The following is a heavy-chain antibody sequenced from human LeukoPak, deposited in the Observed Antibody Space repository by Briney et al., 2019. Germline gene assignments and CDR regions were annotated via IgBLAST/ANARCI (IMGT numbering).Heavy chain of an antibody. CDR1: GFTFSSYS. Sequence: GGSLRLSCAASGFTFSSYSMNWVRQAPGKGLEWVAVIWYDGSNKYYADSVKGRFTISRDNSKNTLYLQMNSLRAEDTAVYYCARESPWLDYWGQGTLVTVSS. CDR3: ARESPWLDY. V-gene: IGHV3-33*08. CDR2: IWYDGSNK. J-gene: IGHJ5*01.